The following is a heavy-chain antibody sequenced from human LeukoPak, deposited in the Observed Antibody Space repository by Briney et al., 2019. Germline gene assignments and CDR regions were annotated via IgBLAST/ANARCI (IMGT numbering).Heavy chain of an antibody. J-gene: IGHJ4*02. V-gene: IGHV3-21*01. CDR1: GFTFSSYS. D-gene: IGHD3-10*01. Sequence: GGTLRLSCAASGFTFSSYSMNWVRQAPGKGLEWVSSISSSSSYIYYADSVKGRFTSSRDNAKNSLYLQMNSLRAEDTAVYYCARDQGTLFGELLSEDYWGQGTLVTVSS. CDR3: ARDQGTLFGELLSEDY. CDR2: ISSSSSYI.